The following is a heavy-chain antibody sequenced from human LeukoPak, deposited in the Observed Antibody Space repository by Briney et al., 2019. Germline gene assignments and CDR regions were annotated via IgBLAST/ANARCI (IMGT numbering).Heavy chain of an antibody. J-gene: IGHJ5*02. CDR2: IYYTGST. CDR1: GGSISRSGYS. D-gene: IGHD3-22*01. V-gene: IGHV4-30-4*07. Sequence: PSQTLSLTCAVSGGSISRSGYSWSWIRQPPGKGLDWIAYIYYTGSTYYNPSLKSRVTISLDTSKNQFPLKLTSVTAADTAVYYCARGGDSSGYEGRFDPWGQGTLVTVSS. CDR3: ARGGDSSGYEGRFDP.